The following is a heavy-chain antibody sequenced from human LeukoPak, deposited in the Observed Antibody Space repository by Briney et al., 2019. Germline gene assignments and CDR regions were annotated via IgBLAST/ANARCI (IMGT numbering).Heavy chain of an antibody. CDR3: AKADGGYDPYYYYGMDV. V-gene: IGHV3-23*01. CDR2: ISGSGGST. CDR1: GFTFSSYA. D-gene: IGHD5-12*01. Sequence: GGSLRLSCAASGFTFSSYAMSWVRQAPGKGLEWVSAISGSGGSTYYADSVKGRFTISRDNAKNSLYLQMNSLRAEDTALYYCAKADGGYDPYYYYGMDVWGQGTTVTVSS. J-gene: IGHJ6*02.